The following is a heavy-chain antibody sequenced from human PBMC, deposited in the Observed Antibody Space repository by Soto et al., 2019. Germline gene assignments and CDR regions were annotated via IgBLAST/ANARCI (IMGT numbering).Heavy chain of an antibody. CDR1: GFTFSSYG. CDR3: ARDPDSSGWYRFDY. Sequence: GESLKISCAASGFTFSSYGMHWVRQAPGKGLEWVAVISDDRSNKYYADSVKGRFTISRDSSKNTLYLQMNSLRAEDTAVYYCARDPDSSGWYRFDYWGRGTLVTVSS. V-gene: IGHV3-30*03. J-gene: IGHJ4*02. CDR2: ISDDRSNK. D-gene: IGHD6-19*01.